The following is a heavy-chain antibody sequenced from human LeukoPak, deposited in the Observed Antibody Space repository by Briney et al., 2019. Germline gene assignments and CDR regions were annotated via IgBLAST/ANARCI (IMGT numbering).Heavy chain of an antibody. CDR1: GFTFDDYG. D-gene: IGHD6-13*01. J-gene: IGHJ4*02. CDR3: AKAVAAAGTGGYL. CDR2: INWNGGST. Sequence: GGSLRLSCAASGFTFDDYGMSWVRQAPGKGLEWVSGINWNGGSTGYADSVKGRFTISRDNAKNTLYLQMNSLRAEDTAVYYCAKAVAAAGTGGYLWGQGTLVTVSS. V-gene: IGHV3-20*04.